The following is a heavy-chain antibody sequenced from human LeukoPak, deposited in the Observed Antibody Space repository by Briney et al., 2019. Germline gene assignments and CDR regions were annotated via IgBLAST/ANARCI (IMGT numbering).Heavy chain of an antibody. CDR2: ISRTSSYI. V-gene: IGHV3-21*01. D-gene: IGHD2-15*01. CDR3: ARVLETDCTGGSCYSGLNY. Sequence: GGSLRLSCAASGFIFSSYNMNWVRQAPGKGLEWVSSISRTSSYIYYADSVKGRFTISRDNAQNSLYLQMNSLRVEDTAVYYCARVLETDCTGGSCYSGLNYWGQGTLVTVSS. CDR1: GFIFSSYN. J-gene: IGHJ4*02.